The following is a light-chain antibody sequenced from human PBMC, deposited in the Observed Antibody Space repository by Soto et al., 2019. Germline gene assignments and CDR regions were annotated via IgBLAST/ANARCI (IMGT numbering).Light chain of an antibody. CDR1: QSVSSN. J-gene: IGKJ2*01. CDR2: GAS. Sequence: EIVMTQSPATLSVSPGERATLSCRASQSVSSNLAWYQQKPGQAPRLLIYGASTRATGIPARFSGSGSGTEFTLTISSLQSEDFAVYYCQQYGSSYTFGQGTKLEMK. V-gene: IGKV3-15*01. CDR3: QQYGSSYT.